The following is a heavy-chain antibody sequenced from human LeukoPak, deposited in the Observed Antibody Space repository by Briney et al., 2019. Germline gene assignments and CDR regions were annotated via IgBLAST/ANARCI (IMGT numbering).Heavy chain of an antibody. Sequence: GGSLRLSCAASGFTLSDYYMSWIRQAPGKGLEWVSSISSSSSYIYYADSVKGRFTISRDNAKNSLYLQMNSLRAEDTAVYYCARDLVASDFDYWGQGTLVTVSS. CDR2: ISSSSSYI. D-gene: IGHD2-8*02. V-gene: IGHV3-11*06. CDR1: GFTLSDYY. J-gene: IGHJ4*02. CDR3: ARDLVASDFDY.